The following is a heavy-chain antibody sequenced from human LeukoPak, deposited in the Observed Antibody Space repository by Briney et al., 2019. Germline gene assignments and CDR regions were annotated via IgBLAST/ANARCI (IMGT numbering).Heavy chain of an antibody. Sequence: GGSLRLSSAPSGFTVSSNYMSRVRQAPGNGLEWCSVIYSGGSTYSADTAKGPCTNSRDNSKNTLYLQMNSLRAEDTAVYYCARNRYGDYVPYDYWGQGTLVTVSS. CDR3: ARNRYGDYVPYDY. CDR1: GFTVSSNY. J-gene: IGHJ4*02. D-gene: IGHD4-17*01. CDR2: IYSGGST. V-gene: IGHV3-66*02.